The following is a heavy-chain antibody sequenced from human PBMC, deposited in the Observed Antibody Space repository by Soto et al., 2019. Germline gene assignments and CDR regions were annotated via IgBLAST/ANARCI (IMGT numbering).Heavy chain of an antibody. CDR1: GGSISSYY. Sequence: PSETLSLTCTVSGGSISSYYWSWIRQPPGKGLEWIGYIYYSGSTNYNPSLKSRVTISVDTSKNQFSLKLSSVTAADTAVYYCARAYSPLGWFDPWGQGTLVTVSS. CDR3: ARAYSPLGWFDP. D-gene: IGHD5-18*01. J-gene: IGHJ5*02. V-gene: IGHV4-59*01. CDR2: IYYSGST.